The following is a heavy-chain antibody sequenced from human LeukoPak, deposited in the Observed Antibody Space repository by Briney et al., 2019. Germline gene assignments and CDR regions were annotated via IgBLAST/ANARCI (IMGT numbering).Heavy chain of an antibody. D-gene: IGHD3-22*01. CDR3: ARTNYYDSSGYGGHTKYFDY. CDR2: IYYSGST. Sequence: SETLSLTCTVSGGSISSYHWSWIRQSPAKGLEWIGYIYYSGSTNYNPSLKGRVTISVDTSKKQFSLKLTSVTAADTAVYYCARTNYYDSSGYGGHTKYFDYWGQGTLVTVSS. V-gene: IGHV4-59*01. CDR1: GGSISSYH. J-gene: IGHJ4*02.